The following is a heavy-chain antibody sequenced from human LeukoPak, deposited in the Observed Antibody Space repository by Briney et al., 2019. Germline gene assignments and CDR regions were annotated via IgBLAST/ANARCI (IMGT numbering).Heavy chain of an antibody. CDR1: GFTFSSYA. D-gene: IGHD3-9*01. J-gene: IGHJ4*02. CDR2: ISGSGGST. V-gene: IGHV3-23*01. Sequence: GGSLRLSCAASGFTFSSYAMSWVRQAPGKGLEWVSAISGSGGSTYYADSVKGRFTISRDNSKNTLYLQMNSLRTEDTAVYYCAKAEGYDILTGLDYWGQGTLVTVSS. CDR3: AKAEGYDILTGLDY.